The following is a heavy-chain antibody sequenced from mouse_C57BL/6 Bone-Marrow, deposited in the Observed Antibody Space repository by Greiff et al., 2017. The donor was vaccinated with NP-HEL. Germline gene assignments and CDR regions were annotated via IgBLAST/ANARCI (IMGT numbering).Heavy chain of an antibody. D-gene: IGHD2-2*01. CDR1: GYTFTSYW. CDR3: TREEASMVTTRAMDY. V-gene: IGHV1-5*01. CDR2: IYPGNSDT. Sequence: EVQLQQSGTVLARPGASVKMSCKTSGYTFTSYWMHWVKQRPGQGLEWIGAIYPGNSDTSYNQKFKGKAKLTAVTSASTAYMELSSLTNEDSAVYYCTREEASMVTTRAMDYWGQGTSVTVSS. J-gene: IGHJ4*01.